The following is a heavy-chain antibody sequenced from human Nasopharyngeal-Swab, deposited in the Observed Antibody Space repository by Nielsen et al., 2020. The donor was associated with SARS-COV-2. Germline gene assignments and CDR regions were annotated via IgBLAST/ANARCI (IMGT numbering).Heavy chain of an antibody. CDR2: IYYSGST. Sequence: RQAPGKGLEWIGYIYYSGSTYYNPSLKSRVTISVDTSKNQFSLKLRSVTAADTAVYYCAREGNCSGGSCYSYFDYWGQGTLVTVSS. J-gene: IGHJ4*02. V-gene: IGHV4-30-4*01. CDR3: AREGNCSGGSCYSYFDY. D-gene: IGHD2-15*01.